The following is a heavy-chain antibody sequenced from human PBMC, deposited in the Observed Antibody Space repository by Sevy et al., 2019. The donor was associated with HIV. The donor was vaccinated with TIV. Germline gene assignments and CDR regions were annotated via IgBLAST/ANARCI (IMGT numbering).Heavy chain of an antibody. J-gene: IGHJ6*03. CDR3: ARDPRVVPAAIMVWGLTDSVAYYMDV. V-gene: IGHV3-7*03. Sequence: GGSLRLSCAASGFTFSSYWMSWVRQAPGKGLEWVANIKQDGSEKYYVDSVKGRFTISRDNAKNSLYLQMNSLRTEDTVGNYCARDPRVVPAAIMVWGLTDSVAYYMDVWGKGTTVTVSS. CDR1: GFTFSSYW. CDR2: IKQDGSEK. D-gene: IGHD2-2*01.